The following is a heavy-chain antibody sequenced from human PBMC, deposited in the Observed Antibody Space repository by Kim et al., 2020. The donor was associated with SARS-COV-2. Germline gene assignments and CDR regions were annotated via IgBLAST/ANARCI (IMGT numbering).Heavy chain of an antibody. CDR2: IDWDDDK. CDR3: ARTKIVGATTPYYDGMDV. D-gene: IGHD1-26*01. Sequence: SGPTLVNPTQTLTLTCTFSGFSLSTSGMCVSWIRQPPGKALEWLALIDWDDDKYYSTSLKTRLTISKDTSKNQVVLTMTNMDPVDTATYYCARTKIVGATTPYYDGMDVWGQGTTVTVSS. CDR1: GFSLSTSGMC. V-gene: IGHV2-70*01. J-gene: IGHJ6*02.